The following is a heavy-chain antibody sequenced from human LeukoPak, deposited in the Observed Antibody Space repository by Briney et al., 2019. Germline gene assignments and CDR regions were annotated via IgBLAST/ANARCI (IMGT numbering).Heavy chain of an antibody. Sequence: GGSLRLSCAASGFTFSSYSMNWVRQAPGKGLEWVSYISSSSSTIYYADSVKGRFTISRDNSKNTLYLQMNSLRAEDTAVYYCAKVLAPPRTAPLPHLWFGTTLDYWGQGTLVTVSS. V-gene: IGHV3-48*01. CDR2: ISSSSSTI. CDR1: GFTFSSYS. J-gene: IGHJ4*02. D-gene: IGHD3-10*01. CDR3: AKVLAPPRTAPLPHLWFGTTLDY.